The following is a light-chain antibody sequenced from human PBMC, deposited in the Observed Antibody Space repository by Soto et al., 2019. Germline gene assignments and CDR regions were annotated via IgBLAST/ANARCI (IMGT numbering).Light chain of an antibody. V-gene: IGLV1-51*02. Sequence: QSALTQPPSVSAAPGQKFTISCSGSSSNIGNNYVSWYQQLPGTAPKLLIYENNKRPSGIPDRFSGSKSGTSATLGITGLQTGDEADYYCGTWDSSLSAYVFGTGTKVTVL. CDR3: GTWDSSLSAYV. CDR2: ENN. J-gene: IGLJ1*01. CDR1: SSNIGNNY.